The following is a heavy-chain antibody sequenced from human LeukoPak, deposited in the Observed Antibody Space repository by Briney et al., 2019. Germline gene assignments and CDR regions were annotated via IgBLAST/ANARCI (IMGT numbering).Heavy chain of an antibody. Sequence: GGSLRLSCAASGFTLSSNWMHWVRQAPGKGLVWVSRINSDGSSTSYADSVKGRFTISRDNAKNTLYLQMNSLRAEDTAIYYCTRVGYIDEGIDYWGQGTLVTVSS. J-gene: IGHJ4*02. V-gene: IGHV3-74*01. CDR1: GFTLSSNW. D-gene: IGHD5-24*01. CDR3: TRVGYIDEGIDY. CDR2: INSDGSST.